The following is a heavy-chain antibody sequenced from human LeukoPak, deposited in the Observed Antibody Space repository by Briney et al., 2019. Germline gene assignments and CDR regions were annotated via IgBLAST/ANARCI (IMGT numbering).Heavy chain of an antibody. J-gene: IGHJ4*02. Sequence: SETLSLTCAVSGGSISSGGYSWSWIRQPPGKGLEWIGYIYCSGSTNYNPSLKSRVTISVDTSKNQFPLKLSSVTAADTAVYYCARLSAAGTVGYWGQGTLVTVSS. CDR2: IYCSGST. CDR3: ARLSAAGTVGY. V-gene: IGHV4-61*08. CDR1: GGSISSGGYS. D-gene: IGHD6-13*01.